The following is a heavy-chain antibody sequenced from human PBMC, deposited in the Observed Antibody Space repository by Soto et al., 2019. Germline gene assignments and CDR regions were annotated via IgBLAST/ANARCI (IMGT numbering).Heavy chain of an antibody. D-gene: IGHD3-9*01. CDR2: ISAYNGNT. J-gene: IGHJ4*02. V-gene: IGHV1-18*01. CDR1: GYTFTSYG. Sequence: VKVSCKTSGYTFTSYGFSWVRQAPGQGLEWMGWISAYNGNTNYAQKLQGRVTMTTDTSTSTAYMELSSLRSEETAVYYCARGLDYDILTGYYLYYFDYWGQGTLVTVSS. CDR3: ARGLDYDILTGYYLYYFDY.